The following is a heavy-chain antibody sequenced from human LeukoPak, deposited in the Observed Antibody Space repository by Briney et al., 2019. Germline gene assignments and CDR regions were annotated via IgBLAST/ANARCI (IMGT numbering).Heavy chain of an antibody. V-gene: IGHV3-7*01. J-gene: IGHJ3*02. Sequence: GGSLRLSCVASGFTFSRYWMTWVRQAPGKGLAWVANIKQDGSAKYYMDSVKGRFAISRDNAKNSLYLRMNSLGAEDTAVYYCARVNPLVAPGALDIWGQGTMVAVSS. CDR2: IKQDGSAK. D-gene: IGHD5-12*01. CDR3: ARVNPLVAPGALDI. CDR1: GFTFSRYW.